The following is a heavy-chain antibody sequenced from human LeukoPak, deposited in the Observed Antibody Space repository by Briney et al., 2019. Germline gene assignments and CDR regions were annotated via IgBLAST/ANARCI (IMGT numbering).Heavy chain of an antibody. J-gene: IGHJ4*02. CDR3: ANWDSGSYSFDY. Sequence: PGGSLRLSCAASGFTFSGYVMTWVRQAPGKGLEWVSSISGSSNDIYYAESVKGRFTISRDNAKNSLYLQLNSLRAEDTAVYYCANWDSGSYSFDYWGQGTLVTVSS. D-gene: IGHD1-26*01. CDR1: GFTFSGYV. CDR2: ISGSSNDI. V-gene: IGHV3-21*01.